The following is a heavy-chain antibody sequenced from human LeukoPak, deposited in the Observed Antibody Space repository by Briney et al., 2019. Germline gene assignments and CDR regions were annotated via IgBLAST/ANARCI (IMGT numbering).Heavy chain of an antibody. CDR1: GFTFSSYG. V-gene: IGHV3-33*01. CDR3: ARGVVQWLAYFDY. J-gene: IGHJ4*02. CDR2: IWYDGSNK. D-gene: IGHD6-19*01. Sequence: PGRSLRLSWAASGFTFSSYGMHWVRQAPVKGLEWVAVIWYDGSNKYYADSVKGRFTISRDNSKNTLYLQMNSLRAEDTAVYYCARGVVQWLAYFDYWGQGTLVTVSS.